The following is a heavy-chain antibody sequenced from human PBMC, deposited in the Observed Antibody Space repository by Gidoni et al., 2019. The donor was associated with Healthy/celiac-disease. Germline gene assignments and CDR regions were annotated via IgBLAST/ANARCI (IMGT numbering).Heavy chain of an antibody. CDR1: GSPFTNYA. D-gene: IGHD6-13*01. CDR2: INAGNGNT. V-gene: IGHV1-3*01. Sequence: QVQLVQSGAEVKKPGASVKVSCKASGSPFTNYAMHWVRQAPGQRLEWMGWINAGNGNTKYSQKFQGRVTITRDTSASTAYMELSSLRSEDTAVYYCARDLYSGYEFIAAAGTWGQGTLVTVSS. CDR3: ARDLYSGYEFIAAAGT. J-gene: IGHJ4*02.